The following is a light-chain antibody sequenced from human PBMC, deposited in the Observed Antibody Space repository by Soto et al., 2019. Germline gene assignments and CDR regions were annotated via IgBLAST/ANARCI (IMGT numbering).Light chain of an antibody. CDR2: EVF. CDR3: NSYTSSNTYV. CDR1: SSDVGSYNR. V-gene: IGLV2-18*02. Sequence: QSVLTQPPSVSGSPGQSVTISCTGTSSDVGSYNRVSWYRQPPGTAPKLMIYEVFNRPSGVPDRFSGSKSSNTASLTISGLQAEDEADYYCNSYTSSNTYVFGTGTKLTVL. J-gene: IGLJ1*01.